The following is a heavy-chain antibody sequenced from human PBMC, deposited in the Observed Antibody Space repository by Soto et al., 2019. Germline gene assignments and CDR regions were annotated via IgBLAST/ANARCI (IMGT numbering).Heavy chain of an antibody. J-gene: IGHJ4*02. V-gene: IGHV1-18*01. CDR2: ISAYNGNT. D-gene: IGHD3-9*01. CDR1: GYTFTSYG. CDR3: ARGVDYDILTGYYNAFDY. Sequence: GASVKVSCKASGYTFTSYGISWVRQAPGQGLEWMGWISAYNGNTNYAQKLQGRVTMTTDTSTSTAYMELRSLRSDDTAVYYCARGVDYDILTGYYNAFDYWGQGTLVTVSS.